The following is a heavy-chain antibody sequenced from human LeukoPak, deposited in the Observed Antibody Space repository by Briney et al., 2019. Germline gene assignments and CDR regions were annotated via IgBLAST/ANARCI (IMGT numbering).Heavy chain of an antibody. CDR3: AKAGTVTTQWNYYYYMDV. J-gene: IGHJ6*03. Sequence: PGGSLRLSCAASGFTFSSYWMSWVRQAPGKGLEWVANIKQDGSEKYYVDSVKGRFTISRDNAKNSLYLQMNSLRAEDTAVYYCAKAGTVTTQWNYYYYMDVWGKGTTVTISS. CDR2: IKQDGSEK. D-gene: IGHD4-17*01. CDR1: GFTFSSYW. V-gene: IGHV3-7*01.